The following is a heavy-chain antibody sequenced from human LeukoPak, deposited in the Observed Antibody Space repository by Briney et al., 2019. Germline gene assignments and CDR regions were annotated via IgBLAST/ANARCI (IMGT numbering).Heavy chain of an antibody. D-gene: IGHD2-21*02. J-gene: IGHJ4*02. CDR2: ISGSGGST. CDR3: AKRSLVVVTATTFRYFDY. V-gene: IGHV3-23*01. Sequence: GGSLRLSCAASGFTFSSYAMSWVRQAPGKGLEWVSAISGSGGSTYYADSVKSRFTISRDNSKNTLYLQMNSLRAEDTAVYYCAKRSLVVVTATTFRYFDYWGQGTLVTVSS. CDR1: GFTFSSYA.